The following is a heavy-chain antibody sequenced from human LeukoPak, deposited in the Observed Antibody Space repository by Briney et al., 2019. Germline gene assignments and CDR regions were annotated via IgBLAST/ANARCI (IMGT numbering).Heavy chain of an antibody. CDR1: GFTFSSYA. Sequence: PGGSLRLSCAASGFTFSSYAMSWVRQAPGKGLEWVAVISYDGSNKYYADSVKGRFTISRDNSKNTLYLQMNSLRAEDTAVYYCAKGPGYCSGGSCSPWDWFDPWGQGTLVTVSS. D-gene: IGHD2-15*01. J-gene: IGHJ5*02. CDR2: ISYDGSNK. CDR3: AKGPGYCSGGSCSPWDWFDP. V-gene: IGHV3-30*18.